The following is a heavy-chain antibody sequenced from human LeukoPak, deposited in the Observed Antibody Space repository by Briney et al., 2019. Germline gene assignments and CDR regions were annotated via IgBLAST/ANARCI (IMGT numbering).Heavy chain of an antibody. J-gene: IGHJ4*02. Sequence: SETLSLTCTVSGGSISSYYWSWIRQPPGKGLEWIGYINYSGSTNYNPSLKSRVTISVDTSKNQFSLKLSSVTAADTAVYYCARAHYDFWSGYQFDYWGQGTLVTVSS. V-gene: IGHV4-59*01. CDR2: INYSGST. CDR1: GGSISSYY. CDR3: ARAHYDFWSGYQFDY. D-gene: IGHD3-3*01.